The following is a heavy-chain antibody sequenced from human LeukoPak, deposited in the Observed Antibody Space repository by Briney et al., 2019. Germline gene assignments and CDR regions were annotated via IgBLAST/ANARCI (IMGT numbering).Heavy chain of an antibody. J-gene: IGHJ6*03. CDR2: INPNSGGT. Sequence: ASVKVSCKASGYTFTGYYMHWVRQAPGQGLEWMGWINPNSGGTNYAQKFQGRATMTRDTSISTAYMELSRLRSDDTAVYYCARVRVVFYYGSGSYYMDVWGKGTTVTISS. CDR1: GYTFTGYY. V-gene: IGHV1-2*02. CDR3: ARVRVVFYYGSGSYYMDV. D-gene: IGHD3-10*01.